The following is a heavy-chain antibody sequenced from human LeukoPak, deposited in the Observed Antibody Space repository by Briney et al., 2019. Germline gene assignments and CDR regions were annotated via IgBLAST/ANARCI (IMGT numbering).Heavy chain of an antibody. V-gene: IGHV3-48*01. D-gene: IGHD3-22*01. CDR1: GFTFSSYS. J-gene: IGHJ4*02. CDR3: ARENYYDSYPLDY. Sequence: GGSLRLSCAASGFTFSSYSMNWVRQAPGKGLEWVSYISSSSSTIYYADSVKGRFTISRDNAKSSLYLQMNSLRAEDTAVYYCARENYYDSYPLDYWGQGTLVTASS. CDR2: ISSSSSTI.